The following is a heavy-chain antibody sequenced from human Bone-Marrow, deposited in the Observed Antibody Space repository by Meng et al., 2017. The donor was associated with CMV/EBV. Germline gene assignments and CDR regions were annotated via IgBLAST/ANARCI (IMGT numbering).Heavy chain of an antibody. CDR1: GFTFSSFS. D-gene: IGHD3-9*01. V-gene: IGHV3-30*03. CDR2: ISYDGGNK. CDR3: ATNYDILPGNYRGYYFDY. Sequence: GESLKISCAASGFTFSSFSMNWVRQAPGKGLEWVAVISYDGGNKYYADSVKGRFTISRDNSKNTLYLQMNSLRAEDTAVYYCATNYDILPGNYRGYYFDYWGQGTLVTVSS. J-gene: IGHJ4*02.